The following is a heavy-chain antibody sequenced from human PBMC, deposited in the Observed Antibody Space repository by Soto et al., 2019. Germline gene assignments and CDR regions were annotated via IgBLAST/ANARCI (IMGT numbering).Heavy chain of an antibody. Sequence: PGGSLRLSCAASGFTFSSYGMHSIRQAQGKGLEWVAVIWYDGSNKYYADSVKGRFTISRDNSKNTLYLQMNSLRAEDTAVYYCARGLNRLPYQMTTVTTGLDYWGQGTLVTVSS. D-gene: IGHD4-17*01. CDR1: GFTFSSYG. CDR2: IWYDGSNK. J-gene: IGHJ4*02. CDR3: ARGLNRLPYQMTTVTTGLDY. V-gene: IGHV3-33*01.